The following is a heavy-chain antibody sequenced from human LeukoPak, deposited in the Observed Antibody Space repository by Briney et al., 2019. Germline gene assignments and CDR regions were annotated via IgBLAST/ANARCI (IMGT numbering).Heavy chain of an antibody. Sequence: ASVKVSCKASGYIFTDYYMHWVRQAPGQGLEWMGWINPNSGDTNFAQKFQGRVTMTRDTSINTAYMQLSGLTSDDTAVYYCAKDRYGDYVYYAMDVWGKGTTVTVSP. CDR2: INPNSGDT. CDR1: GYIFTDYY. CDR3: AKDRYGDYVYYAMDV. J-gene: IGHJ6*04. V-gene: IGHV1-2*02. D-gene: IGHD4-17*01.